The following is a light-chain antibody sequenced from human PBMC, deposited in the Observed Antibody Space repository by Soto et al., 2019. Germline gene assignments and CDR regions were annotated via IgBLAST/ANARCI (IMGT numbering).Light chain of an antibody. J-gene: IGKJ2*01. Sequence: EMVLTQSPRTLSLSPGERATLSCRASQNVNSNYLAWYQQKPGQAPRLLIYGASSRATGIPDRFSGSGSGTDFTLTISRLEPEDFAVYYCQQYGSSPYTFGQGTKLEIK. CDR2: GAS. CDR1: QNVNSNY. CDR3: QQYGSSPYT. V-gene: IGKV3-20*01.